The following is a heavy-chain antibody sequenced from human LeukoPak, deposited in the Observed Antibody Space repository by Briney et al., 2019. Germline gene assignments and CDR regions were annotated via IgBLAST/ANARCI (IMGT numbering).Heavy chain of an antibody. CDR3: TTELEPPAVKFDY. CDR2: IKSKTDGGTT. V-gene: IGHV3-15*01. Sequence: PGGSLRLSCAASGFTFSNAWMSWVRQAPGKGLEWVGRIKSKTDGGTTDYAAPVKGRFTISRDDSKNTLYLQMNSLKTEDTAVYYCTTELEPPAVKFDYWGQGTLVTVSS. J-gene: IGHJ4*02. CDR1: GFTFSNAW. D-gene: IGHD1-1*01.